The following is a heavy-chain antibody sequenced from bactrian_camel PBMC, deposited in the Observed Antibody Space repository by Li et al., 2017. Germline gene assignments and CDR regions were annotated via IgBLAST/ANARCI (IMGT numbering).Heavy chain of an antibody. CDR1: GHTVSGYC. J-gene: IGHJ4*01. D-gene: IGHD1*01. CDR2: IYAGGGNT. Sequence: HVQLVESGGGSVETGGSLRLSCAASGHTVSGYCMGWFRQAAGKEREVVARIYAGGGNTYYSDSVKGRFTISQDIRKNTIYLQMNSLKPEDTAMYYCASECSGEYCHRPPCDYWGLGTQVTVS. V-gene: IGHV3-3*01. CDR3: ASECSGEYCHRPPCDY.